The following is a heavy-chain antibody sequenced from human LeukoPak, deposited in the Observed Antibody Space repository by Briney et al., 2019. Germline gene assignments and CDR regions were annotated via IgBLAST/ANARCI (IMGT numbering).Heavy chain of an antibody. CDR3: ASDGAYQPPRY. J-gene: IGHJ4*02. Sequence: ASVKVSCKASGYVFTSYYIHWMRQAPGQGLEWMGKINPSGGRTNYAQKFQDRVTLTRDTSTSTAYMDLSSLRFEDTAVYYCASDGAYQPPRYWGQGTLVTVSS. V-gene: IGHV1-46*01. CDR2: INPSGGRT. CDR1: GYVFTSYY. D-gene: IGHD2-2*01.